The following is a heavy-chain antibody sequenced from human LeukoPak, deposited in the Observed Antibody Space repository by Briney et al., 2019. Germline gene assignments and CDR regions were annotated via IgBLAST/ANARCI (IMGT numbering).Heavy chain of an antibody. D-gene: IGHD1-14*01. J-gene: IGHJ4*02. CDR3: ATKTNGRHYDY. V-gene: IGHV3-21*06. CDR1: GLTFSTSG. CDR2: IGPTGSDR. Sequence: GGSPRLSCTASGLTFSTSGFNWVRQAPGKGLEWVASIGPTGSDRYHADSIKGRFTISRDNANNFLYLQMNSLRAEDTAVYYCATKTNGRHYDYWGQGTLLTVSS.